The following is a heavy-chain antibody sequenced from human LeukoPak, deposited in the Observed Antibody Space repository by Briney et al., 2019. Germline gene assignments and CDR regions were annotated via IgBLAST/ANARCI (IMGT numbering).Heavy chain of an antibody. J-gene: IGHJ5*02. V-gene: IGHV3-30*18. D-gene: IGHD6-19*01. Sequence: GGSLRLSCVAPGFTFRSYWMIWVRQAPGKGLGWVANISHDGSDKCYADSVKGRFTISRDNSKNKLCRQMNSLRFEDTAVYYCAKDLYSNGWYNYFDPWGQGTLVTVSS. CDR3: AKDLYSNGWYNYFDP. CDR2: ISHDGSDK. CDR1: GFTFRSYW.